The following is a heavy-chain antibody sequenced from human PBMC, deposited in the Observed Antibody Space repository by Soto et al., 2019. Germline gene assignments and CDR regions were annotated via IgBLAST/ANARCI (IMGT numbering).Heavy chain of an antibody. J-gene: IGHJ4*02. V-gene: IGHV1-46*01. CDR3: ARPLTPLPSFDY. CDR2: INPSGGST. Sequence: QVQLVQSGAEVKKPGASVKVSCKASGYTFTSYYMHWVRQAPGQGLEWMGIINPSGGSTSYAQKCPGRVTMTRDTSTSTVYMELSSPRSEDTAVYSCARPLTPLPSFDYWGQGTLVTVSS. CDR1: GYTFTSYY.